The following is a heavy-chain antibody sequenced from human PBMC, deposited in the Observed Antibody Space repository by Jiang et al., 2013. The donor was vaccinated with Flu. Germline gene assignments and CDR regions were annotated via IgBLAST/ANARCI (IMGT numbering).Heavy chain of an antibody. V-gene: IGHV4-31*03. CDR2: IYNSGIT. CDR1: GEAISSYF. Sequence: GPGLVKPSQTLSLTCTVSGEAISSYFWTWIRQHPGKGLEWIGYIYNSGITFYNPSLRSRVTMSVDTSKNQFSLRLSSVTAADTAVYYCARVEGYCSGGNCYPDYWGQGTLGQRLL. D-gene: IGHD2-15*01. CDR3: ARVEGYCSGGNCYPDY. J-gene: IGHJ4*02.